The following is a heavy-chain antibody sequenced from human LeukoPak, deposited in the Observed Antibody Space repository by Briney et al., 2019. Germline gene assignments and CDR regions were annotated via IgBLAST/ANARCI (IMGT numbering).Heavy chain of an antibody. J-gene: IGHJ4*02. CDR2: IYYSGST. Sequence: SETLSLTCTVSGGSISSGGYYWSWIRQHPGKGLEWIGYIYYSGSTYYNPSLKSRVTISVDTSKNQFSLKLSSVTAADTAVYYCARDRDSSSWYGGWGSSYYFDYWGQGTLVTVSS. D-gene: IGHD6-13*01. V-gene: IGHV4-31*03. CDR1: GGSISSGGYY. CDR3: ARDRDSSSWYGGWGSSYYFDY.